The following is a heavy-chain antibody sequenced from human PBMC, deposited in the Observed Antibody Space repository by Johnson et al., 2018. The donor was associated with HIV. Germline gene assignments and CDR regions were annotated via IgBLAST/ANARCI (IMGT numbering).Heavy chain of an antibody. CDR3: AGVDRGAFDL. CDR2: IYSGGST. D-gene: IGHD3-10*01. Sequence: QVQLVESGGGVVQPGKSLRLSCAASGFTFSTYAMHWVRQAPGKGLEWVSVIYSGGSTYYADSVKGRFTISRDNSKNTLYLQMNSLRAEDTAVYYCAGVDRGAFDLWGHGTLVTVSS. CDR1: GFTFSTYA. V-gene: IGHV3-NL1*01. J-gene: IGHJ3*01.